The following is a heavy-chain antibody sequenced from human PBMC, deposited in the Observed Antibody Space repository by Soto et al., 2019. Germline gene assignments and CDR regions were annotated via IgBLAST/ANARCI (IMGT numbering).Heavy chain of an antibody. J-gene: IGHJ2*01. V-gene: IGHV1-69*12. Sequence: QVQLVQSGAEVKKPGSSVKVSCKASGGTFSSYAISWVRQAPGQGLEWMGGIIPIFGTTNYAQKIQGRVTITADESTSTPYMELSSLRSEDTAMYYCARVVTVVKSFHYWYFDLWGRGTLVTVSS. D-gene: IGHD2-15*01. CDR2: IIPIFGTT. CDR1: GGTFSSYA. CDR3: ARVVTVVKSFHYWYFDL.